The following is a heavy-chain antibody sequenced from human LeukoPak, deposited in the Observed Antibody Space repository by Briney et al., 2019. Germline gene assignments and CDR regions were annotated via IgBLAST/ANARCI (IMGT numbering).Heavy chain of an antibody. J-gene: IGHJ1*01. D-gene: IGHD3-22*01. CDR3: ARAPSEIGGYYPEYFRH. CDR2: ISSSGSTI. Sequence: GGSLRLSCAASGFTFSNAWMSWVRQAPGKGLEWVSYISSSGSTIYYADSVKGRFTISRDNAKNTVSLQMNSLRAEDTGVYYCARAPSEIGGYYPEYFRHWGPGTLVTASP. V-gene: IGHV3-11*04. CDR1: GFTFSNAW.